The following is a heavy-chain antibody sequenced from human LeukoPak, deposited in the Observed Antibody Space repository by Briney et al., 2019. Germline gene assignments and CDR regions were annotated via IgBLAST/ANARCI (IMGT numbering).Heavy chain of an antibody. CDR2: IYSGGST. Sequence: GGSLRLSCAASGFTVSSNYMSWVRQAPGKGLEWVSVIYSGGSTYYADSVKGRFTIPRDNSKNTLYLQMNSLRAEDTAVYYCARAYYLLAAAEGWFDPWGQGTLVTVSS. D-gene: IGHD6-13*01. V-gene: IGHV3-53*01. CDR1: GFTVSSNY. J-gene: IGHJ5*02. CDR3: ARAYYLLAAAEGWFDP.